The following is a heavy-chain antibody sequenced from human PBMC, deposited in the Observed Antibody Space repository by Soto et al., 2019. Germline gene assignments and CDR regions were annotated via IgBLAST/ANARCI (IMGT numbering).Heavy chain of an antibody. D-gene: IGHD3-3*01. J-gene: IGHJ4*02. Sequence: PGGSLRLSCAASGFTFSSCSMHWVRQAPGKGLEWVASISSSNAYIYYADSVKGRFTISRDNAKNSLFLQMNSLRDEDTAVYYCARDPRKTSIFGVVMRTLYLDYWGQGTLVTVSS. CDR1: GFTFSSCS. CDR2: ISSSNAYI. V-gene: IGHV3-21*06. CDR3: ARDPRKTSIFGVVMRTLYLDY.